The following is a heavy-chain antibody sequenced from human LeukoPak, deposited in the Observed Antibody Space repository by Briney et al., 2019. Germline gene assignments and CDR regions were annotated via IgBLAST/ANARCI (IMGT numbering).Heavy chain of an antibody. CDR1: GYTFTNYY. Sequence: GASVNFSSKASGYTFTNYYIHWAGHAPGRGLEWVGISNPRDGSANYAQKFQGKVSMTTDTSTSTVYMDVSSLRSEDTAVSYCAREDGGMYNDGSWGYFDLWGRGTLVTVSS. V-gene: IGHV1-46*01. J-gene: IGHJ2*01. CDR3: AREDGGMYNDGSWGYFDL. D-gene: IGHD3-3*01. CDR2: SNPRDGSA.